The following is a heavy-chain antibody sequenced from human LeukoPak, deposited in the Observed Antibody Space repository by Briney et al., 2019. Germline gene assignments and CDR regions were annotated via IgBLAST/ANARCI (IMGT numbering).Heavy chain of an antibody. D-gene: IGHD3-22*01. J-gene: IGHJ4*02. V-gene: IGHV3-23*01. CDR1: GFTFSSYA. Sequence: PGGSLRLSCAASGFTFSSYAMSWARQAPGKGLEWVSAISGSGGSTYYADSVKGRFTISRDNSKNTLYLQMNSLRAEDTAVYYCAKVGSYDSSGCFDYWGQGTLVTVSS. CDR3: AKVGSYDSSGCFDY. CDR2: ISGSGGST.